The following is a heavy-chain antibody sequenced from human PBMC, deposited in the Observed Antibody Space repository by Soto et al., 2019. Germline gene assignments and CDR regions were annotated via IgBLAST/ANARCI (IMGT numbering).Heavy chain of an antibody. J-gene: IGHJ4*02. CDR3: AKKAGGFDY. CDR1: GFTFSSYG. CDR2: ISYDGSNK. V-gene: IGHV3-30*18. Sequence: GGSLRLSCAASGFTFSSYGMHWVRQAPGKGLEWVAVISYDGSNKYYADSVKGRFTISRDNSKNTLYLQMNSLRAEDTAVYYCAKKAGGFDYWGQGTLVTVSS.